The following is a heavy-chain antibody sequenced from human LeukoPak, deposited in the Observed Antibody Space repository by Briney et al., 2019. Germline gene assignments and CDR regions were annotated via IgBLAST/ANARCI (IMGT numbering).Heavy chain of an antibody. Sequence: GSLRLSCAASGFSFDNYAMSWVRQTPGKGLEWVSAIGGSGSDTYYADSVKGRFTISRDNSKNTLYLQMNSLRAEDTAVYYCAKRDYYDSSGYLDYWGQGTLVTVSS. CDR2: IGGSGSDT. CDR3: AKRDYYDSSGYLDY. CDR1: GFSFDNYA. J-gene: IGHJ4*02. V-gene: IGHV3-23*01. D-gene: IGHD3-22*01.